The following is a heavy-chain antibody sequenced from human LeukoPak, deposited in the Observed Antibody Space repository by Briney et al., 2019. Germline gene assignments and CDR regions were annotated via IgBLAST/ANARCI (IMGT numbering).Heavy chain of an antibody. CDR2: ISGSGGST. CDR3: ANILLGGYCSGGSCYGAYRYYYYGMDV. CDR1: GFTFSSYT. Sequence: PGGSLRLSCAASGFTFSSYTMSWVRQAPGKGLEWVSSISGSGGSTYYADSVKGRFTVSRDNSKNTLYLQMNSLGAEDTAVYYCANILLGGYCSGGSCYGAYRYYYYGMDVWGQGTTVTVSS. V-gene: IGHV3-23*01. D-gene: IGHD2-15*01. J-gene: IGHJ6*02.